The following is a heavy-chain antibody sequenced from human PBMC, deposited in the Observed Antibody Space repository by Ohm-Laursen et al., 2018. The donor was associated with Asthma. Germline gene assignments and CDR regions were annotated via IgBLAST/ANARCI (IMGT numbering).Heavy chain of an antibody. CDR1: GFTFSSYS. Sequence: SLRLSCAASGFTFSSYSMSWVRQAPGKGLEWVSSIKSSGSNIYYADSVRGRFTISRDNAKNTLYLQMNSLRPDDTAVYYCARDVMEWYLPAFDFWGQGALVTVSS. CDR3: ARDVMEWYLPAFDF. D-gene: IGHD3-3*01. CDR2: IKSSGSNI. V-gene: IGHV3-21*01. J-gene: IGHJ4*02.